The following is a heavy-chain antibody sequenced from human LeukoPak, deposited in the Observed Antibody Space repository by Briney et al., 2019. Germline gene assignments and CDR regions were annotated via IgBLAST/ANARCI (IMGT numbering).Heavy chain of an antibody. CDR2: ITTSSITI. CDR1: GFTFKNYA. D-gene: IGHD2-2*01. CDR3: ARGKYCSSTGCYGPFDY. Sequence: GGSLRLSCAASGFTFKNYAVHWVRQAPGKGLEWVSYITTSSITIYYADSVKGRLTISRDNAKSSLYLQMNSLKAEDTAVYYCARGKYCSSTGCYGPFDYWGQGILVTVSS. V-gene: IGHV3-48*01. J-gene: IGHJ4*02.